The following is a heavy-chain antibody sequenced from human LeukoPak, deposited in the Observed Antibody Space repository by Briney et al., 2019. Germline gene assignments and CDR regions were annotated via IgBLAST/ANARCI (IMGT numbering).Heavy chain of an antibody. V-gene: IGHV3-21*01. J-gene: IGHJ5*02. CDR2: ISSSSSYI. CDR1: GFTFSSYS. CDR3: ARGGGDGTARVSFDP. D-gene: IGHD1/OR15-1a*01. Sequence: GGSLRLSCAASGFTFSSYSMNWVRQAPGKGLEWVSSISSSSSYIYYADSVKGRFTISRDNAKNSLYLQMNSLRAEDTAVYYCARGGGDGTARVSFDPWGQGTLVTVSS.